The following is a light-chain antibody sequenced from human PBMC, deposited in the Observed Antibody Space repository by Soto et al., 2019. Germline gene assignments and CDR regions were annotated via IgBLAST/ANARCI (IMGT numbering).Light chain of an antibody. V-gene: IGLV4-60*03. CDR3: ETWDSNSVV. J-gene: IGLJ2*01. CDR1: SGHSNYI. Sequence: QSVLTQSSSASASLGSSVKLTCTLSSGHSNYIIAWHQQQPRKAPRYLMKIEATGGYSRGIGAPDRFSGSSSGADRYLTISNVQSADEAAYYCETWDSNSVVFGGGTKLTVL. CDR2: IEATGGY.